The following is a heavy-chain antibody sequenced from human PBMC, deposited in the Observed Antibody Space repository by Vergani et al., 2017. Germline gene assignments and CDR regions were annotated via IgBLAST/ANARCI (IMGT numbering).Heavy chain of an antibody. CDR2: ISGGGGSK. D-gene: IGHD3-3*01. CDR3: ARIDVMEWLFDY. CDR1: GFTFSSYA. V-gene: IGHV3-23*01. Sequence: EVQLLESGGGLVQPGGSLRLSCVASGFTFSSYAMSWVRQAPGKGLEWVSSISGGGGSKYYADSVKGRFTISRHNSKNTLYLQMNSLRAEDTAVYYCARIDVMEWLFDYWGQGTLVTVSS. J-gene: IGHJ4*02.